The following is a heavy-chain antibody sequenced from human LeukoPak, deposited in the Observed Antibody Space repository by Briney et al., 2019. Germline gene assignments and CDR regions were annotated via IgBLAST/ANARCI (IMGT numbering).Heavy chain of an antibody. CDR3: ARVHLYYYDSSGYYLDAFDI. J-gene: IGHJ3*02. CDR2: ISYDGSNK. Sequence: GGSLRLSCAASGFTFSSYAMSWVRQAPGKGLEWVAVISYDGSNKYYADSVKGRFTISRDNSKNTLYLQMNSLRAEDTAVYYCARVHLYYYDSSGYYLDAFDIWGQGTMVTVSS. CDR1: GFTFSSYA. V-gene: IGHV3-30*04. D-gene: IGHD3-22*01.